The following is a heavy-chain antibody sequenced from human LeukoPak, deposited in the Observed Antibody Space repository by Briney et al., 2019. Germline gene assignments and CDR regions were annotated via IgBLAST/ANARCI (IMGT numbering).Heavy chain of an antibody. CDR2: IYTSGST. CDR1: GGSISSGSYY. D-gene: IGHD6-13*01. Sequence: TLSLTCTVSGGSISSGSYYWSWIRQPAGKGLEWIGRIYTSGSTNYNPSLKSRVTISVDTSKNQFSLKLSSGTAADTAVYYCAVSSWYYWFDPWGQGTLLTVSS. V-gene: IGHV4-61*02. CDR3: AVSSWYYWFDP. J-gene: IGHJ5*02.